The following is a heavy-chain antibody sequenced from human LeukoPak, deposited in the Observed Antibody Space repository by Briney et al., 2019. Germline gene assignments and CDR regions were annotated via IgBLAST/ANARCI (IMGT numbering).Heavy chain of an antibody. CDR1: GYTFTSYG. V-gene: IGHV1-18*01. D-gene: IGHD2-8*01. J-gene: IGHJ4*02. CDR3: ARSEIYCNNGFCYREPCDY. Sequence: ASVKVSCKASGYTFTSYGISWVRQAPGQGLEWMGWISAYNGNTNYAQKLQGRVTMTTDTSTSTAYMELRSLRSDDTAVYYCARSEIYCNNGFCYREPCDYWGQGTLVTVSS. CDR2: ISAYNGNT.